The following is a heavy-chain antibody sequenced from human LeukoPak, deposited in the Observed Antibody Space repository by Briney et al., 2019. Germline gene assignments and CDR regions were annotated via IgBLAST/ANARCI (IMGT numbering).Heavy chain of an antibody. V-gene: IGHV1-2*04. D-gene: IGHD3-10*01. CDR2: IIPNSGGT. Sequence: ASVKVSCKASGGIFSRDAINWVRQAPGQGLEWMGGIIPNSGGTNYAQKFQGWVTMTRDTSISTAYMELSRLRSDDTAVYYCARSLNRVWFGELLFAYWGQGTLVTVSS. J-gene: IGHJ4*02. CDR3: ARSLNRVWFGELLFAY. CDR1: GGIFSRDA.